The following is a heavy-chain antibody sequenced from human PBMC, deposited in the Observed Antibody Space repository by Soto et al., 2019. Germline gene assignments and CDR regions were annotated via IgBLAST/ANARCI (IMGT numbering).Heavy chain of an antibody. CDR1: GFIFSTHS. CDR3: VRVPRPSDLWSGASMDV. J-gene: IGHJ6*02. Sequence: EVQLVESGGGLVQPGGSLRLSCSASGFIFSTHSMNWVRQAPGKGLEWISYISSGSNSIYYADSVKGRFIVSRDNSKNSLFLQMSSLRDEDMGVYYCVRVPRPSDLWSGASMDVWGQGTVVTVSS. V-gene: IGHV3-48*02. D-gene: IGHD3-3*01. CDR2: ISSGSNSI.